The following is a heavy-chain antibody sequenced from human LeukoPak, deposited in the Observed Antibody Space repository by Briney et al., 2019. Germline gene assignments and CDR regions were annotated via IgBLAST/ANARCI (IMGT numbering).Heavy chain of an antibody. CDR3: AKEVMVRGVIGAFDI. CDR2: ISYDGSNK. Sequence: GGSLRLSCAASGFTFSSYAMHWVRQAPGKGLEWVAVISYDGSNKYYADSVKGRFTISRDNSKNTLYLQMNSLRAEDTAVYYCAKEVMVRGVIGAFDIWGQGTMVTVSS. CDR1: GFTFSSYA. D-gene: IGHD3-10*01. V-gene: IGHV3-30-3*01. J-gene: IGHJ3*02.